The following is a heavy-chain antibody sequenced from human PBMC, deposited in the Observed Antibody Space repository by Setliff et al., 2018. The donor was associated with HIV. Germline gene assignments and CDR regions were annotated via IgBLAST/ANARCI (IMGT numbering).Heavy chain of an antibody. J-gene: IGHJ4*02. CDR2: IYYDANNQ. CDR3: AKVRPRQLVSAKPPYFFDY. Sequence: PGGSLRLSCAASGFTFSDYGMHWVRQAPGKGLEWVAFIYYDANNQYYADSVKGRFTISRDNSRNTLYLQMNGLRAEDTALYYCAKVRPRQLVSAKPPYFFDYWGQGTLVTVSS. CDR1: GFTFSDYG. V-gene: IGHV3-30*02. D-gene: IGHD6-13*01.